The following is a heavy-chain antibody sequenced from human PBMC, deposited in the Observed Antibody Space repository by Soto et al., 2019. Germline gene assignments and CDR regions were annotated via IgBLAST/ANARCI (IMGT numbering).Heavy chain of an antibody. V-gene: IGHV1-18*01. Sequence: QVQLVQSEGEVRQPGASVKVSCRASGYTFTSYGIIWVRQAPGQGLEWMGYISPSSGVTRYAQNLQGRVTLTTDTSTTTSYMELRSLSSDATAVYYCARELWTRTGPQTFFDYWGLGALVTVSS. CDR1: GYTFTSYG. J-gene: IGHJ4*02. CDR2: ISPSSGVT. D-gene: IGHD2-21*01. CDR3: ARELWTRTGPQTFFDY.